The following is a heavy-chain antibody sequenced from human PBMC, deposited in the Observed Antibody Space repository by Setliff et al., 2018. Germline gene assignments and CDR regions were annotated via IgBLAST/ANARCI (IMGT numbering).Heavy chain of an antibody. CDR2: IIPILGIT. Sequence: SVKVSCKASGGAFSTYSLSWVRQAPGQGFEWVGRIIPILGITNYAQRFQGRVTITADDSTSTIYMDVSSLRAKDTATYYCAGTDAYCAGDCSSSWGQGTLVTVSS. J-gene: IGHJ5*02. CDR3: AGTDAYCAGDCSSS. V-gene: IGHV1-69*13. CDR1: GGAFSTYS. D-gene: IGHD2-21*02.